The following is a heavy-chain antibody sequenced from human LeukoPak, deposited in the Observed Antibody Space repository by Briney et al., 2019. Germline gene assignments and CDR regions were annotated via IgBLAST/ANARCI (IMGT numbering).Heavy chain of an antibody. J-gene: IGHJ4*02. Sequence: GASVRVSCKASGYTFTSYCMHWVRQAPGQGLEWMGIINPSGGSTSYAQKFQGRVTMTRDTSTSTVYMELSSLRSEDTAVYYCARSTFSDYDSSGYYPIFDYWGQGTLVTVSS. CDR3: ARSTFSDYDSSGYYPIFDY. D-gene: IGHD3-22*01. V-gene: IGHV1-46*01. CDR1: GYTFTSYC. CDR2: INPSGGST.